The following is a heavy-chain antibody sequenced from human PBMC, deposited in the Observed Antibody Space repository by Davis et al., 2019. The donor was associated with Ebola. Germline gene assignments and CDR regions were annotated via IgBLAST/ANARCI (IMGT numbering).Heavy chain of an antibody. CDR1: SDSLSAFY. CDR2: INHGGTT. V-gene: IGHV4-34*01. J-gene: IGHJ4*02. D-gene: IGHD4-17*01. Sequence: PSETLSLTCAVNSDSLSAFYWVWIRQPPGKGLEWIGEINHGGTTTYNPSLKSRLTISMDTSKKDFSLNVTSVTAADTATYYCARGEPGYGDAFDHWGQGSLVIVSS. CDR3: ARGEPGYGDAFDH.